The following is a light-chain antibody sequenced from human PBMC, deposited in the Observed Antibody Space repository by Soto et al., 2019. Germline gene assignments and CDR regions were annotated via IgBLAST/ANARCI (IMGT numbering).Light chain of an antibody. CDR3: SSYTSSNTLYV. V-gene: IGLV2-14*01. CDR2: EVS. Sequence: QSVLTQPASVSGSPGQSITISCTGTSSDVGGYNFVSWYQQHPGKAPKLMISEVSNRPSGVSNRFSGSKSGNAASLTISGLQAEDEADYYCSSYTSSNTLYVFGTGTNSPS. J-gene: IGLJ1*01. CDR1: SSDVGGYNF.